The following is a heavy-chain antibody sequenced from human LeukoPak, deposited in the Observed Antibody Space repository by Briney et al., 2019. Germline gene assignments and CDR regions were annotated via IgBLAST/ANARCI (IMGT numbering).Heavy chain of an antibody. CDR3: ASRHCSGGDCYFAGADPFDH. CDR1: GFTVSSTY. D-gene: IGHD2-21*01. Sequence: GGSLRLSCAASGFTVSSTYMSWVRQAPGKGLEWVSVIYKDGKIYYLASVKGRFTISRDTSKNTLYPQMNSLRVEDTAVYYCASRHCSGGDCYFAGADPFDHWGQGTLVTVSS. CDR2: IYKDGKI. J-gene: IGHJ4*02. V-gene: IGHV3-53*01.